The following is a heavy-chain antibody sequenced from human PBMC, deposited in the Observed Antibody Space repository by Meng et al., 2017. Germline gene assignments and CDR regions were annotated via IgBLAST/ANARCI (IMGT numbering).Heavy chain of an antibody. D-gene: IGHD3-10*01. Sequence: GSLRLSCAVYGGSFSGYYWSWIRQPPGKGLEWIGEINHSGSTNYNPSLKSRVTISVDTSKNQFSLKLGSVTAADTAVYYCARGPKAYYYGSGSLKPRYYFDYWGQGTLVTVSS. CDR1: GGSFSGYY. V-gene: IGHV4-34*01. CDR3: ARGPKAYYYGSGSLKPRYYFDY. CDR2: INHSGST. J-gene: IGHJ4*02.